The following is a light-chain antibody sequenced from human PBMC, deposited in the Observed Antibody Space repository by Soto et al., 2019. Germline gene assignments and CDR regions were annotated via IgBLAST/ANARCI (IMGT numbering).Light chain of an antibody. V-gene: IGKV1-39*01. CDR1: QSIKNY. CDR3: QQTHTTPRLS. Sequence: DIQMTQSPSSLSASVGDRVIITCRASQSIKNYLNWYQQKPGKAPKLLMFAASNLQIGVPSRFSGSGSGTEFILTINGLQPEHFATYYCQQTHTTPRLSFGGGTKVEIK. J-gene: IGKJ4*01. CDR2: AAS.